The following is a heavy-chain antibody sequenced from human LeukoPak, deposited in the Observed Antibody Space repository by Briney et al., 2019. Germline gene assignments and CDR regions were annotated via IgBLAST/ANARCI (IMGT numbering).Heavy chain of an antibody. CDR3: ATDYNGSGKPMFDY. D-gene: IGHD3-10*01. CDR2: ISGSGVST. Sequence: GGSLRLSCAASGFRFSSYAMSWVRQAPGKGLEWVSAISGSGVSTYYADSVKGRFTVSRDNSKNTLYLQMSSLRAEDTAVYYCATDYNGSGKPMFDYWGQGTLVTVSS. J-gene: IGHJ4*02. CDR1: GFRFSSYA. V-gene: IGHV3-23*01.